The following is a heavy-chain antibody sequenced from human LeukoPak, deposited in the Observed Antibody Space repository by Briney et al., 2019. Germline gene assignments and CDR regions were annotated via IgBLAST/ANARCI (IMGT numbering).Heavy chain of an antibody. V-gene: IGHV4-34*01. D-gene: IGHD3-10*01. Sequence: SETLSLTCAVYGGSFSGYCWSWIRQPPGKGLEWIGEINHSGSTNYNPSLKSRVTISVDTSKNQFSLKLSSVTAADTAVYYCARCTMVRGDIFSDNQRGAKVKSYYFDYWGQGTLVTVSS. J-gene: IGHJ4*02. CDR2: INHSGST. CDR1: GGSFSGYC. CDR3: ARCTMVRGDIFSDNQRGAKVKSYYFDY.